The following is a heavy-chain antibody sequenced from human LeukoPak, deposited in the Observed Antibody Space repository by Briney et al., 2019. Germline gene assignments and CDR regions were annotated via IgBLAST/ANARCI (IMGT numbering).Heavy chain of an antibody. CDR1: GFTFNKYG. J-gene: IGHJ4*02. V-gene: IGHV3-30*03. Sequence: GGSLRLSCAASGFTFNKYGMHWVRQAPGKGLEWMAVISYDGSNKYYADSVKGRFTISRDNSKNTLYLQMNSLRTEDTAVYYCASEYCSGSSCYPYYFDNWGQGTLVTVSS. CDR2: ISYDGSNK. CDR3: ASEYCSGSSCYPYYFDN. D-gene: IGHD2-15*01.